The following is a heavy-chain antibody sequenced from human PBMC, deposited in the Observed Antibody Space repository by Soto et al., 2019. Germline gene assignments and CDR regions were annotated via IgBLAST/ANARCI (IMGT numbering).Heavy chain of an antibody. V-gene: IGHV4-39*06. D-gene: IGHD2-2*01. CDR1: GNSVSSSTYY. CDR2: INNDGNS. J-gene: IGHJ5*02. Sequence: SETLSLTCTVFGNSVSSSTYYWEWIRQPPGMGLEWVGSINNDGNSIYKPYLKRRDTISTDPSTKQITQKLSSVTAADTAVYYCARDQVVVPAAKKRGFDPWGQG. CDR3: ARDQVVVPAAKKRGFDP.